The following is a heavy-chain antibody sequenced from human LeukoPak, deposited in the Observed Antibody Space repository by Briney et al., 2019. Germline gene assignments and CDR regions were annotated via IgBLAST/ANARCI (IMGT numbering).Heavy chain of an antibody. J-gene: IGHJ5*02. D-gene: IGHD2-2*01. CDR2: IWYDGSNK. Sequence: GGSLRLSCAASGFTFSSYGMHWVRQAPGKGLEWVAVIWYDGSNKYYADSVKGRFTISRDNSKNTLYLQMNSLRAEDTAVYYCARDQRGYQLLYWFDPWGQGTLVTVSS. CDR3: ARDQRGYQLLYWFDP. V-gene: IGHV3-33*01. CDR1: GFTFSSYG.